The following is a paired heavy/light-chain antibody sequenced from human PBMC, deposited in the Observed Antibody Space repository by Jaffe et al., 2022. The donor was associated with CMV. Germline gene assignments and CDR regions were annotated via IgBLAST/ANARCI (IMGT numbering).Heavy chain of an antibody. CDR1: GFTFSDSW. D-gene: IGHD2-21*01. V-gene: IGHV3-7*01. CDR2: IKPDGGEG. CDR3: VRDPGYSAFDV. J-gene: IGHJ3*01. Sequence: EVQLVQSGGGLVQSGGSLRLSCVASGFTFSDSWMAWVRQAPGKGLEFVTNIKPDGGEGRYVDSVKGRFTISRDNAKNSLYLQMNSLSAEDTAVYYCVRDPGYSAFDVWGQGTMVTVSS.
Light chain of an antibody. CDR3: MQGTYWPT. V-gene: IGKV2-30*02. CDR2: KVS. Sequence: DVVMTQSPLSLPVTLGQPASISCRSSQSLVHSDGNTHLHWFQQRPGQSPRRLIYKVSNRDSGVPDRFSGSGSGTDFTLKISRVEAEDIGIYYCMQGTYWPTFGQGTKVEIK. J-gene: IGKJ1*01. CDR1: QSLVHSDGNTH.